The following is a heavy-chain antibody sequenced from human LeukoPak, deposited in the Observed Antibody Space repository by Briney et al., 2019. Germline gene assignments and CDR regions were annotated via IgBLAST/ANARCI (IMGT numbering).Heavy chain of an antibody. CDR3: AKDLYSSRTLPYPLDY. CDR1: GFTFSSYA. Sequence: GGSLRLSCAASGFTFSSYAMSWVRQAPGKRLEWVSAISGSVGSTHYAYSVKVRFTISRDNSKNTLYLQMNSLRAEDTAVYYCAKDLYSSRTLPYPLDYWGQGTLVTVSS. CDR2: ISGSVGST. V-gene: IGHV3-23*01. J-gene: IGHJ4*02. D-gene: IGHD2-2*01.